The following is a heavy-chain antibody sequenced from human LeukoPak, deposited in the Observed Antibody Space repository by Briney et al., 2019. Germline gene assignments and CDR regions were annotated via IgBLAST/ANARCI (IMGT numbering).Heavy chain of an antibody. J-gene: IGHJ4*02. D-gene: IGHD2-2*01. V-gene: IGHV3-23*01. CDR3: AKFRTGSTSSPLYCYFDY. Sequence: GGSLRLSCAASGFTFSSYAMSWVRQAPGKGLEWVSAISGSGGSTYYADSVKGRFTISRDNSKNTLYLLMNSLRAEDTAVYYCAKFRTGSTSSPLYCYFDYWGQGTLVTVSS. CDR2: ISGSGGST. CDR1: GFTFSSYA.